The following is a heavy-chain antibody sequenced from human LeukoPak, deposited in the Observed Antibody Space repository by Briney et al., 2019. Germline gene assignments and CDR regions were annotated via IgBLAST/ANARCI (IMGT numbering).Heavy chain of an antibody. CDR2: ISASAAMT. CDR1: GFTFNNYV. Sequence: PGGSLRLSCAASGFTFNNYVMTWVRQAPGKGLEWVSSISASAAMTYYADSVRGRFTVSRDNSNNTLYLQMSSLTAADTAVYYCAKDPGRNYYDSSGFDYWGQGTLVTVSS. D-gene: IGHD3-22*01. J-gene: IGHJ4*02. V-gene: IGHV3-23*01. CDR3: AKDPGRNYYDSSGFDY.